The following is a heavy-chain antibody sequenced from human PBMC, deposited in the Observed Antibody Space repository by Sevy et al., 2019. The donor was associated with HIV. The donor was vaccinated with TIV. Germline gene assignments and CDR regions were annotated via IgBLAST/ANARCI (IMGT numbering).Heavy chain of an antibody. CDR1: GFTFSSYA. J-gene: IGHJ4*02. Sequence: SLRLSCAASGFTFSSYAMSWVRQAPGKGLEWVSAISGSGGSTYYADSVKGRFTISRDNSKNTLYLQMNSLRAEDTAVYCCAKVRYSSGWYLDYWGQGTLVTVSS. V-gene: IGHV3-23*01. CDR2: ISGSGGST. CDR3: AKVRYSSGWYLDY. D-gene: IGHD6-19*01.